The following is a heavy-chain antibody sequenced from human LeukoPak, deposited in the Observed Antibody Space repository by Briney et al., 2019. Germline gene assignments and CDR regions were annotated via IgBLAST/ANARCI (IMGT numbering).Heavy chain of an antibody. V-gene: IGHV1-18*01. CDR2: ISAYNGNT. Sequence: ASVKVSCKASGYTFTSYGISWVRQAPGQGLAWMGWISAYNGNTNYAQKLQGRVTMTTDTSTSTAYMELRSLRSDDTAVYYCARDSSGWYEKYFQHWGQGTLVTVSS. CDR1: GYTFTSYG. J-gene: IGHJ1*01. CDR3: ARDSSGWYEKYFQH. D-gene: IGHD6-19*01.